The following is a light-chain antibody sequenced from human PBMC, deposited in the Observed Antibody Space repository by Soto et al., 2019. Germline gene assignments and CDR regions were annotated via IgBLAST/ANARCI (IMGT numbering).Light chain of an antibody. CDR1: SSDVGGYNY. Sequence: QSALTQPPSASGSPGQSVTISCTGTSSDVGGYNYVSWYQQHPGKAPKLMIYEVSKRPSGVPDRFSGSKSGNTGSLTVSGLQAEDEADYYCSSYAGSNNLVFGTGTKVTVL. J-gene: IGLJ1*01. V-gene: IGLV2-8*01. CDR3: SSYAGSNNLV. CDR2: EVS.